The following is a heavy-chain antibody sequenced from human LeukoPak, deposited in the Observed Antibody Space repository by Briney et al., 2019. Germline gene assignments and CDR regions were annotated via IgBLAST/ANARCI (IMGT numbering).Heavy chain of an antibody. V-gene: IGHV3-7*03. Sequence: GGSLRLSCAASGFTFSSYWMSWVRQAPGKGLEWVANIKQDGSEKYYVDSVKGRFTISRDNSKNSLYLQMNSLRAEDTALYYCAKEGYSYGYYYYYYYMDVWGKGTTVTVSS. CDR3: AKEGYSYGYYYYYYYMDV. J-gene: IGHJ6*03. D-gene: IGHD5-18*01. CDR2: IKQDGSEK. CDR1: GFTFSSYW.